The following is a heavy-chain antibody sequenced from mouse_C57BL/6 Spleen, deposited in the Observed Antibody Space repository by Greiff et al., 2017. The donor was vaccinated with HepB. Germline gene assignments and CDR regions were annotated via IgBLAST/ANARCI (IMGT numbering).Heavy chain of an antibody. CDR1: GFTFSDYG. CDR3: ARRDGHWYFDV. Sequence: EVKVVESGGGLVKPGGSLKLSCAASGFTFSDYGMHWVRQAPEKGLEWVAYISSGSSTIYYADTVKGRFTISRDNAKNTLFLQMTSLRSEDTAMYYCARRDGHWYFDVWGTGTTVTVSS. J-gene: IGHJ1*03. V-gene: IGHV5-17*01. D-gene: IGHD2-3*01. CDR2: ISSGSSTI.